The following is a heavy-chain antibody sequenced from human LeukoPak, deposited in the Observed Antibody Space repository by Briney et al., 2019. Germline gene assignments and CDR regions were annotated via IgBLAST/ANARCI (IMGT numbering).Heavy chain of an antibody. J-gene: IGHJ3*02. V-gene: IGHV3-30*18. CDR1: GFTFSSYG. CDR2: ISYDGSNK. CDR3: AKGAEGDTMVRGAEPLGGAFDI. Sequence: PGGSLRLSCAASGFTFSSYGMHWVRQAPGKGLEWVAVISYDGSNKYYADSVKGRFTISRDNSKNTLYLQMNSLRAEDTAVYYCAKGAEGDTMVRGAEPLGGAFDIWGQGTMVTVSS. D-gene: IGHD3-10*01.